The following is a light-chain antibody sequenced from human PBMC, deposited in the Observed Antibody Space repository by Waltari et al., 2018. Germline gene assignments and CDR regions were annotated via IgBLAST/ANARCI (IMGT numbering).Light chain of an antibody. CDR1: SSDVGGYTY. CDR2: AVR. J-gene: IGLJ2*01. CDR3: SSYTSSSTVV. V-gene: IGLV2-14*01. Sequence: QSALTQPASVSGSPGQSITISCTGTSSDVGGYTYVSWYQQHPGNAPKFMIYAVRNRPSGVSNRFSGSKSGNTASLTISGLQAEDEADYYCSSYTSSSTVVFGGGTKLTVL.